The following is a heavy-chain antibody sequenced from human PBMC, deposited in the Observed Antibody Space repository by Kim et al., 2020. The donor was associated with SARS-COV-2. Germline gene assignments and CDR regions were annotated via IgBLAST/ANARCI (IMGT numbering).Heavy chain of an antibody. CDR2: MFHGGNT. CDR1: GDSISRSNDY. J-gene: IGHJ4*02. CDR3: ARHRGPTGPDS. D-gene: IGHD3-16*01. V-gene: IGHV4-39*01. Sequence: SETLSLTCSVSGDSISRSNDYWGWIRQPPGKGLEWIGSMFHGGNTYRNPSLESRDTMSDDSPKNQFSLHLRSLTAADTALYYCARHRGPTGPDSWGQGIL.